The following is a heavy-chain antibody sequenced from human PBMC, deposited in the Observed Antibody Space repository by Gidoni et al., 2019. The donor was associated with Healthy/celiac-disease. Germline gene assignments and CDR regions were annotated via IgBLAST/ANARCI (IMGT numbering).Heavy chain of an antibody. Sequence: EVQLVESGGGLVQPGGSLRLSCAASGFTFSSYEMNWVRQAPGKGLEWVSYISSSGSTIYYADSVKGRFNISRDNAKNSLYLQMNSLRAEDTAVYYCARDEGTTPSEFDYWGQGTLVTVSS. V-gene: IGHV3-48*03. D-gene: IGHD1-1*01. J-gene: IGHJ4*02. CDR1: GFTFSSYE. CDR2: ISSSGSTI. CDR3: ARDEGTTPSEFDY.